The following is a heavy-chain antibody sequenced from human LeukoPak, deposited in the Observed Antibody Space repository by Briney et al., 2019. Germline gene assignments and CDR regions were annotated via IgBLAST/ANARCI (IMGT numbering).Heavy chain of an antibody. V-gene: IGHV4-61*02. CDR1: GGSISSGSYY. CDR2: IYTSGSA. Sequence: SQTLSLTCTVSGGSISSGSYYWSWIRQPAGKGLEWIGRIYTSGSANYNPSLKSRVTISVDTSTNQFSLKLSSVTAADTAVYYCARDGSGYSFDYWGQGTLVTVSS. CDR3: ARDGSGYSFDY. J-gene: IGHJ4*02. D-gene: IGHD3-22*01.